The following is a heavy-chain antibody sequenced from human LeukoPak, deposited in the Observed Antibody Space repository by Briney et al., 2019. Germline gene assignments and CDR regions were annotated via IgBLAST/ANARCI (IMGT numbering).Heavy chain of an antibody. CDR3: ARDASAYY. V-gene: IGHV3-23*01. CDR2: IGGSGDRT. D-gene: IGHD3-3*01. Sequence: GGSLRLSCAASGFTFSSYAMSWVRQAPGKGLEWVSGIGGSGDRTYYADSVKGRFTISRDNYKNMLYLQMNSLRAEDTAVYYCARDASAYYWGQGTLVTVSS. J-gene: IGHJ4*02. CDR1: GFTFSSYA.